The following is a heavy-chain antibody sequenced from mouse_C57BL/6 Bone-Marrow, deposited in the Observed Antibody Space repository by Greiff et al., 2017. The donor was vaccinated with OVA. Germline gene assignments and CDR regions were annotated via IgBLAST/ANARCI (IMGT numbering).Heavy chain of an antibody. CDR1: GFTFSAYG. CDR2: ISSGSSTI. Sequence: EVKLVESGGGLVKPGGSLKLSCAASGFTFSAYGMHWVRQAPEKGLEWVAYISSGSSTIYYADTVTGRFTISRDNAKNTLFLQMTSLRSEDTAMYYCAKTGTRGYFDYWGQGTTLTVSS. V-gene: IGHV5-17*01. CDR3: AKTGTRGYFDY. D-gene: IGHD4-1*01. J-gene: IGHJ2*01.